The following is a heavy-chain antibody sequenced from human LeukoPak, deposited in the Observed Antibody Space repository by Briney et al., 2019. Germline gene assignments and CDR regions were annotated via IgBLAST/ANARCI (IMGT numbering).Heavy chain of an antibody. Sequence: SETLSLTCTVSGGSISSYYWSWIRQPPGKGLEWIGYIYYSGSTNYNPSLKSRVTISVDTSKNQFSLKLSSVTAADTAVYYCTGHHPRNTVDFWGQGTLVTVSS. CDR3: TGHHPRNTVDF. CDR2: IYYSGST. J-gene: IGHJ4*02. D-gene: IGHD2/OR15-2a*01. V-gene: IGHV4-59*08. CDR1: GGSISSYY.